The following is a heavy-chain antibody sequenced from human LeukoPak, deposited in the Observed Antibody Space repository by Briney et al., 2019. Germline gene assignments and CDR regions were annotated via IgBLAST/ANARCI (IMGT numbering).Heavy chain of an antibody. CDR2: ISGNGGNT. CDR3: ARSKRWLEHYWYFDL. V-gene: IGHV3-64*01. D-gene: IGHD5-24*01. Sequence: PGGSRRLSCSASGFTFSNYPMHWVRQAPGKGLEYVSGISGNGGNTYYANSVKGRFTISRDNSKHTLYLQMGSLRAEDMAVYYCARSKRWLEHYWYFDLWGRGNLVTVSS. CDR1: GFTFSNYP. J-gene: IGHJ2*01.